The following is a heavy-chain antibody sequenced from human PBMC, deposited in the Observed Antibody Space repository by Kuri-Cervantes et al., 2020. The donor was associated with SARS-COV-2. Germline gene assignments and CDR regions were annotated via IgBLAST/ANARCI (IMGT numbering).Heavy chain of an antibody. CDR2: ISGSGSNT. V-gene: IGHV3-23*01. CDR3: ARDKSYGFWREPFDY. D-gene: IGHD3/OR15-3a*01. Sequence: GESLKISCVGSGFTFGDYAMSWVRQSPGKGLEWVSAISGSGSNTYYADSVKGRFIISRDNSKNTLYLRMDSPRADDTAVYFCARDKSYGFWREPFDYWGQGTPVTVSS. CDR1: GFTFGDYA. J-gene: IGHJ4*02.